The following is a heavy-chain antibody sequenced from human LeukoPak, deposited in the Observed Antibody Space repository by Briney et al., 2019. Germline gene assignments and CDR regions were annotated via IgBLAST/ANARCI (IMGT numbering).Heavy chain of an antibody. CDR3: ARDSRVQPILYGMDV. CDR1: GFTVSSNY. J-gene: IGHJ6*02. Sequence: GGSLRLSCAASGFTVSSNYMSWVRQAPGKGLEWVSVIYSGGSTYYADSVKGRFTISRDNSKNTLYLQMNSLRAEDTAVYYCARDSRVQPILYGMDVWGQGTTVTVSS. V-gene: IGHV3-66*01. D-gene: IGHD5-18*01. CDR2: IYSGGST.